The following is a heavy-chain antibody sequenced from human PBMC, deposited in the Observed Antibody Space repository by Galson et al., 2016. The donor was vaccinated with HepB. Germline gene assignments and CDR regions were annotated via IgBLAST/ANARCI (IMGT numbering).Heavy chain of an antibody. V-gene: IGHV3-7*01. Sequence: SLRLSCAASGFIFSDYWMTWVRQAPGKGLEWVAIIKEDGSEKYHVEAVKGRFSISQDNAKNTLYLQMHSLRAEDTALYYCAIDTGWNNLQYWGQGILVTVSS. CDR3: AIDTGWNNLQY. CDR1: GFIFSDYW. J-gene: IGHJ4*02. CDR2: IKEDGSEK. D-gene: IGHD1/OR15-1a*01.